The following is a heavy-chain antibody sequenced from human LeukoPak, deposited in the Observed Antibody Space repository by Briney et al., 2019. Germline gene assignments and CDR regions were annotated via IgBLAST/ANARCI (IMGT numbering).Heavy chain of an antibody. CDR1: GFTFSSYA. CDR3: AKFKYSGSCYNYYYYGMDV. J-gene: IGHJ6*02. D-gene: IGHD1-26*01. V-gene: IGHV3-23*01. Sequence: GGSLRLSCAASGFTFSSYAMSWVRQAPGKGLEWVSAISGSGGSTYYADSVKGRFTISRDNSKNTLYLQMNSLRAEDTAVYYCAKFKYSGSCYNYYYYGMDVWGQGTTVTVSS. CDR2: ISGSGGST.